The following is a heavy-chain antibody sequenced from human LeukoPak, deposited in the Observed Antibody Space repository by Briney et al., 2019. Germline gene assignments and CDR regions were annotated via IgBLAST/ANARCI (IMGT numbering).Heavy chain of an antibody. Sequence: GGSLRLSCAASGFTFNNYNMNWVRQASGKGLEWVSSISSSSTYIYYADSVKGRFTMSRDEAKNSLHLQMNSLRDEDTAVYYCTRRFDSWGQGVLVTVFS. V-gene: IGHV3-21*01. J-gene: IGHJ4*02. CDR3: TRRFDS. CDR2: ISSSSTYI. CDR1: GFTFNNYN.